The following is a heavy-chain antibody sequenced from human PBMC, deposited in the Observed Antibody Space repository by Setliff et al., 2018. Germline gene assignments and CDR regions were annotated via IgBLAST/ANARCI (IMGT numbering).Heavy chain of an antibody. CDR1: GFTFREYS. V-gene: IGHV3-7*01. Sequence: PGGSLRLSCAASGFTFREYSMTWVRQVPRKGLEYVASIKHDGSEKYYVDSVRGRFTISRDNAKNSLYLQMNSLRAEDAAVYYCATSDWYAAFDHWGQGTLVTVSS. J-gene: IGHJ4*02. CDR3: ATSDWYAAFDH. D-gene: IGHD6-19*01. CDR2: IKHDGSEK.